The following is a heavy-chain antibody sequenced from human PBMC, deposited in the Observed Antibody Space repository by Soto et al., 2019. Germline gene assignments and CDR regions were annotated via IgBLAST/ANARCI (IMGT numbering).Heavy chain of an antibody. D-gene: IGHD6-19*01. J-gene: IGHJ4*02. Sequence: QVQLMQSGAEVKKPGSSVKVSCKASRGSFSSYAINWVRQAPGQGLEWMGGIIPMFGTPNYAQKFQGRVTITADESTNTAYMELGSLRSEDTAVYYCARVIGGSGWYGSFGSWGQGTLVTASS. V-gene: IGHV1-69*01. CDR2: IIPMFGTP. CDR3: ARVIGGSGWYGSFGS. CDR1: RGSFSSYA.